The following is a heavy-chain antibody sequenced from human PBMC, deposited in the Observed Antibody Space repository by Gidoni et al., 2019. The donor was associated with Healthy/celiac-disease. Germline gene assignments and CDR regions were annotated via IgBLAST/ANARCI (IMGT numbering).Heavy chain of an antibody. CDR1: GFTFSSYA. V-gene: IGHV3-30*01. Sequence: QVPLVESGGGVVQPGRSLRLSCAASGFTFSSYAMHWVRQAPGKGLEWVAVISYDGSNKYHADSVKGRFTISRDNSKNTLYLQMNSLRAEDTAVYYCARGASCDSSGYFSPDNYFDYWGQGTLVTVSS. J-gene: IGHJ4*02. CDR2: ISYDGSNK. D-gene: IGHD3-22*01. CDR3: ARGASCDSSGYFSPDNYFDY.